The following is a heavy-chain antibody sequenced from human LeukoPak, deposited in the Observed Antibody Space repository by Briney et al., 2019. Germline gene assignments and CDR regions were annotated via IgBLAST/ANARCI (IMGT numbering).Heavy chain of an antibody. CDR1: GFTVSSNY. CDR2: IYSGGST. Sequence: GGSLRLSCAASGFTVSSNYMSWVRQAPGKGLEWVSVIYSGGSTYYADSVKGRFTISRDNSKNTLYLQMNSLRAEDTAVYYCARDGGYSYGLEYYFDYWGQGTLVTVSS. CDR3: ARDGGYSYGLEYYFDY. J-gene: IGHJ4*02. V-gene: IGHV3-53*01. D-gene: IGHD5-18*01.